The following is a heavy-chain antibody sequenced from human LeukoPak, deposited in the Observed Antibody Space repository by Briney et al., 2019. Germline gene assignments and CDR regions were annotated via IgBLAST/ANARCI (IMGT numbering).Heavy chain of an antibody. V-gene: IGHV3-74*01. CDR3: ARGGGIAYCGGDCYLGLAFDI. CDR2: INGDGSST. J-gene: IGHJ3*02. D-gene: IGHD2-21*02. CDR1: AFTFSSDW. Sequence: GRSLRLSCATSAFTFSSDWMHCVRQAPGKGLLWVSRINGDGSSTSYADSVKGRFTSSRDNAKNTLYLQMNSLRAEDTAVYYCARGGGIAYCGGDCYLGLAFDIWGQGTMVTVSS.